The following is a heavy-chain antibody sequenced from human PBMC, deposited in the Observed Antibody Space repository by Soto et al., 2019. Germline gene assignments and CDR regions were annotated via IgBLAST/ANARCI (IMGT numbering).Heavy chain of an antibody. CDR3: VRGDFHDSSGPFSDAFDV. CDR1: GGTCRNYW. V-gene: IGHV3-7*04. J-gene: IGHJ3*01. CDR2: IKQDGSQK. D-gene: IGHD3-22*01. Sequence: CVSMRVWCGALGGTCRNYWGRWVRQETGKGLQWVANIKQDGSQKWYVDPVKGRFTISRDNAKTSLYLQMNSLRVEDTAVYYCVRGDFHDSSGPFSDAFDVWGQGIMVSVSS.